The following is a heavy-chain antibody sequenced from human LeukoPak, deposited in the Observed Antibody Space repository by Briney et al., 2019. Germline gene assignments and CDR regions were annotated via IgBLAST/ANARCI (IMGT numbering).Heavy chain of an antibody. D-gene: IGHD3-22*01. CDR3: ARGNYSDSSGYKRRPYYYYYMDV. CDR2: MNPNSGNT. Sequence: ASVKVSCKASGYTFTSYDINWVRQATGQGLEWMGWMNPNSGNTGYAQEFQGRVTITRNTSISTAYMELSSLRSEDTAVYYCARGNYSDSSGYKRRPYYYYYMDVWGKGTTVTVSS. CDR1: GYTFTSYD. J-gene: IGHJ6*03. V-gene: IGHV1-8*03.